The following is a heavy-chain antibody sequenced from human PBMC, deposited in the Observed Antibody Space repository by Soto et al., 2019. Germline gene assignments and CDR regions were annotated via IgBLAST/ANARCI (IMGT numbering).Heavy chain of an antibody. V-gene: IGHV5-51*01. CDR2: IYPGDSDT. CDR3: ARAARGHRFYGSGSYLGY. CDR1: GYSFTSYW. Sequence: PGESLKISCKGSGYSFTSYWIGWVRQMPGKGLEWMGIIYPGDSDTRYSPSFQGQVTISADKSISTAYLQWSSLKASDTAMYYCARAARGHRFYGSGSYLGYWSQGTLDIVSS. D-gene: IGHD3-10*01. J-gene: IGHJ4*02.